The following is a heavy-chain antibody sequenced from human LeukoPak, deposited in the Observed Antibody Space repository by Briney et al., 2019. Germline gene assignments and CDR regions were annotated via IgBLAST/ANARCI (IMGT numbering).Heavy chain of an antibody. Sequence: SETLSLTCTVSGGSISSYYWSWIRQPPGKGLEWIGYIYYTGSTNYNPSLKSRVTILVDTSKNQFSLKLSSVTAADTAVYYCARSGKSAYILDYWGQGTLVTVSS. V-gene: IGHV4-59*01. J-gene: IGHJ4*02. CDR3: ARSGKSAYILDY. CDR1: GGSISSYY. CDR2: IYYTGST. D-gene: IGHD3-16*01.